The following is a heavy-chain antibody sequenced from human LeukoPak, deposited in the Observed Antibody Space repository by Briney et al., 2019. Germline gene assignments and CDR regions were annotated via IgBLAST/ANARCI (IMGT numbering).Heavy chain of an antibody. V-gene: IGHV1-2*02. Sequence: GASVKVSCKATGYTFTGYYMHWVRQAPGQGLEWMGWINPNSGGTNYAQKFQGRVTMTRDTSISTAYMELSRLRSDDTAVYYCARGAFPTLLYFDYWGQGTLVTVSS. D-gene: IGHD2/OR15-2a*01. CDR2: INPNSGGT. J-gene: IGHJ4*02. CDR1: GYTFTGYY. CDR3: ARGAFPTLLYFDY.